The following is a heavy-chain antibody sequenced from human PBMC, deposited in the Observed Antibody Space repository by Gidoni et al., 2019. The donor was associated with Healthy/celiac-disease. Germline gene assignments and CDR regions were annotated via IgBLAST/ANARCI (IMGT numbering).Heavy chain of an antibody. J-gene: IGHJ4*02. V-gene: IGHV3-30-3*01. D-gene: IGHD1-26*01. CDR3: ARGGRWELREPDY. CDR1: GFTFSSYA. Sequence: QVQLVESGGGVVQPGRSLRLSCAASGFTFSSYAMHWVRQAPGKGLEWLAVISYDGINKYYAASVKGRFTISRDNSKNTLYLQMNSLRAEDTAVYYCARGGRWELREPDYWGQGTLVTVSS. CDR2: ISYDGINK.